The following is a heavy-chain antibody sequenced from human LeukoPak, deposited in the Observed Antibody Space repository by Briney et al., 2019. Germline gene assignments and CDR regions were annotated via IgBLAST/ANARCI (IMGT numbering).Heavy chain of an antibody. CDR3: AKGVAAAGPHLYYFDY. Sequence: GGSLRLSCAASGFPFSSYAMSGVRQAPGKGREGVSAISGSGGSTYYADSVKGRFTISRDNSKNTLYLQMNSLRAEDTAVYYCAKGVAAAGPHLYYFDYWGQGTLVTVSS. D-gene: IGHD6-13*01. J-gene: IGHJ4*02. CDR2: ISGSGGST. V-gene: IGHV3-23*01. CDR1: GFPFSSYA.